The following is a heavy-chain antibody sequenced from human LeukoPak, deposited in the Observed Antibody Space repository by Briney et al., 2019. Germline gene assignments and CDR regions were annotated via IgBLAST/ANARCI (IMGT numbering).Heavy chain of an antibody. D-gene: IGHD2-8*01. Sequence: GGSLRLSCAASGFTFSSYNMNWVRQAPGKWLEWVSSISSNNGYIYYADSVKGRFTISRDNAKNSLYLQMNSLRAEDTALYYCARDMICTNAVCSPLDYWGQGTLVTVSS. CDR2: ISSNNGYI. CDR3: ARDMICTNAVCSPLDY. J-gene: IGHJ4*02. CDR1: GFTFSSYN. V-gene: IGHV3-21*01.